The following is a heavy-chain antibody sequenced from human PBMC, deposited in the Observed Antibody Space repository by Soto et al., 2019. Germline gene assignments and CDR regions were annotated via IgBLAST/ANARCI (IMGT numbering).Heavy chain of an antibody. CDR2: IYYSGST. V-gene: IGHV4-59*08. J-gene: IGHJ5*02. D-gene: IGHD4-4*01. CDR3: GRHDNSHYITGFDP. CDR1: GGYISSYY. Sequence: SETLSLTCTVSGGYISSYYWSWIRQPPGKGLEWIGYIYYSGSTKYRPSLKSRVTISVDTSKNQFSLKLNSVTAADTAVYYCGRHDNSHYITGFDPWGQGTLVTVSS.